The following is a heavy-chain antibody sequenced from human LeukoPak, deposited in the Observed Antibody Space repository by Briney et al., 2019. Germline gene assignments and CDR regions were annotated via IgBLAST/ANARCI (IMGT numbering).Heavy chain of an antibody. CDR3: SKDDHYYGSGSYFDY. Sequence: GGSLRLSCAASGFTFNSFAMNWVRQAPGKGLEWVSSISGSDGTSHYADFVKGRSTISRDNSKNTLYLQMNSLRAEDTAVYYCSKDDHYYGSGSYFDYWGQGTLVTVSS. D-gene: IGHD3-10*01. V-gene: IGHV3-23*01. CDR1: GFTFNSFA. CDR2: ISGSDGTS. J-gene: IGHJ4*02.